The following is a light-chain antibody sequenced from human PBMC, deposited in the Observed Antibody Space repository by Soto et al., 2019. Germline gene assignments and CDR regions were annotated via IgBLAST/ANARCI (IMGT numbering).Light chain of an antibody. Sequence: QSALTQPASVSGSPGQSIAISCTGTSSDAGAYNYVSWYQQPPGTGPKLMIYDVSNRPSGISDRFSGSKSGNTASLTISGLQTEDEADYYCKSYTTSGTYVFGTGTKLTVL. J-gene: IGLJ1*01. CDR1: SSDAGAYNY. CDR3: KSYTTSGTYV. V-gene: IGLV2-14*01. CDR2: DVS.